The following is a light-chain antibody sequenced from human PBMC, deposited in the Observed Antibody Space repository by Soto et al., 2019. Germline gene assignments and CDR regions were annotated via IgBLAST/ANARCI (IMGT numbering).Light chain of an antibody. Sequence: EIVLTHTPGTLSFSPGERASLSCRASLTISDNDLAWYQQKAGQAPRLVIYDASNRATCIPDRFSASGSGTDFTLTISRLEPEDFAVYYCHQYSMVRLTFNQGTKVYIK. J-gene: IGKJ1*01. V-gene: IGKV3-20*01. CDR1: LTISDND. CDR2: DAS. CDR3: HQYSMVRLT.